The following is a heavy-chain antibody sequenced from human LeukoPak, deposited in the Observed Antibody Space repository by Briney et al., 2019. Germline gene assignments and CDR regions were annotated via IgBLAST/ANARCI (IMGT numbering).Heavy chain of an antibody. CDR1: GFTFRNYA. CDR3: AKGGSGSYYDRFDY. CDR2: LSGSGDNT. D-gene: IGHD1-26*01. V-gene: IGHV3-23*01. Sequence: SGRSLRHSCAASGFTFRNYAMSWVRPAPRKGLEWVSTLSGSGDNTYYADSVRGRFTISRDNSKKTLYLQMNSLRVEDTAVYYCAKGGSGSYYDRFDYWGQGTLVTVFS. J-gene: IGHJ4*02.